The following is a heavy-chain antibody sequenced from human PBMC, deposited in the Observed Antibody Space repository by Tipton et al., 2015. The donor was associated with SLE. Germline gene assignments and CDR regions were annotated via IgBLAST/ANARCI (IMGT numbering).Heavy chain of an antibody. V-gene: IGHV4-4*07. CDR3: ARDESERMGLGAFDI. Sequence: LRLSCSVSGGSIGNYYWSWIRQPAGKGLEWIGRIYTSGNTNYNPSLKSRVTISLGTSTNQFSLRLSSVTAADTAVYYCARDESERMGLGAFDIWGQGTMVTVSP. CDR2: IYTSGNT. J-gene: IGHJ3*02. D-gene: IGHD3-16*01. CDR1: GGSIGNYY.